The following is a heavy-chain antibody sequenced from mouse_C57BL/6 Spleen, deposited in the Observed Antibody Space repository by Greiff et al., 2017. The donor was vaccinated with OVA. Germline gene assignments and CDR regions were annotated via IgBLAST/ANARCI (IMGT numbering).Heavy chain of an antibody. CDR3: ARGGDYSNYNFDY. V-gene: IGHV1-55*01. CDR2: IYPGSGST. D-gene: IGHD2-5*01. CDR1: GYTFTSYW. Sequence: VKLQQPGAELVKPGASVKMSCKASGYTFTSYWITWVKQRPGQGLEWIGDIYPGSGSTNYNEKFKSKATLTVDTSSSTAYMQLSSLTSEDSAVYYCARGGDYSNYNFDYWGQGTTLTVSS. J-gene: IGHJ2*01.